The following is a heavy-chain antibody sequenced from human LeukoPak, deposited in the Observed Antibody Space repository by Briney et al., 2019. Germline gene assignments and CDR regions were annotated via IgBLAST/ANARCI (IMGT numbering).Heavy chain of an antibody. Sequence: PSQTLSLTCAVYGGSFSGYYWSWIRQPPGKGLEWIGEINHSGSTNYNPSLKSRVTISVDTSKNQFSLKLSSLTAADTAVYYCASFGYPWDRNDYGDYAFDYWGQGTLVTVSS. J-gene: IGHJ4*02. CDR1: GGSFSGYY. D-gene: IGHD4-17*01. CDR3: ASFGYPWDRNDYGDYAFDY. V-gene: IGHV4-34*01. CDR2: INHSGST.